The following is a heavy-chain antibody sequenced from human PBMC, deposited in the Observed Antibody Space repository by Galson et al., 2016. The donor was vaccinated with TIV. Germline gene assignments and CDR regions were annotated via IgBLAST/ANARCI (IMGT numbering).Heavy chain of an antibody. CDR1: GFSLNSDGMC. CDR2: IDWDGDK. CDR3: VRTPYGDSFGWYFDL. D-gene: IGHD4-17*01. V-gene: IGHV2-70*11. J-gene: IGHJ2*01. Sequence: PALVKPTQTLTLTCTFSGFSLNSDGMCVSWIRQPPGKALEWLARIDWDGDKYYSTFLQTRLTISKDTSKNQVVLTMTNMDPVYPATYYCVRTPYGDSFGWYFDLWGRGTLVTVSS.